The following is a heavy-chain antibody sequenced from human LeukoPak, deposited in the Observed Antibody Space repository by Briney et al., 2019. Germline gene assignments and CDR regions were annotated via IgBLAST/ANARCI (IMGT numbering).Heavy chain of an antibody. V-gene: IGHV2-70*01. Sequence: SGPALVKPTQTLTLTCTFSGFSLSTSGMCVSWIRQPPGKALEWLALIDWDDDKYYSTSLKTRLTISKDTSKNQVVLTMTNMDPVDTATYYCARYYYDSSGYLSAFDIWGQGTMVTVSS. CDR1: GFSLSTSGMC. J-gene: IGHJ3*02. CDR2: IDWDDDK. D-gene: IGHD3-22*01. CDR3: ARYYYDSSGYLSAFDI.